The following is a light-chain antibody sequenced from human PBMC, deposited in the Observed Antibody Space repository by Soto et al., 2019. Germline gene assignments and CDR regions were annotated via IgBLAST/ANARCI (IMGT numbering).Light chain of an antibody. Sequence: SYELTQPPSVSVSPGQTARITCSGDALPKQYAYWYQQKPGQAPVLVIYKDSERPSGIPERFSGSSSGTTVTLTISGVQAEDEADYYCRSADSSGTYRYVFGTGTKVTVL. J-gene: IGLJ1*01. CDR3: RSADSSGTYRYV. CDR1: ALPKQY. V-gene: IGLV3-25*02. CDR2: KDS.